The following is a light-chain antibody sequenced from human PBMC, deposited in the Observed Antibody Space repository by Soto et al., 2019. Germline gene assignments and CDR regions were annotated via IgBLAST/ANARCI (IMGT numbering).Light chain of an antibody. CDR2: AAS. CDR1: HSVNSLH. CDR3: HQYGNSPPWT. V-gene: IGKV3-20*01. J-gene: IGKJ1*01. Sequence: EIVLTQSPGTLSLSRGGNATLSCRASHSVNSLHLAWFQQKPGQAPRLLIYAASSRATGIPDRFSGSGSWRDFTLTISRVEPEDFAVYYCHQYGNSPPWTFGQGTKVEIK.